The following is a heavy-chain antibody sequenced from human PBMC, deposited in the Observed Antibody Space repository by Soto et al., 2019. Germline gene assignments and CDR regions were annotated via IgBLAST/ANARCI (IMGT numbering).Heavy chain of an antibody. CDR3: ARGDRDIEMQGEYFQH. CDR1: GGTFSSYA. CDR2: IIPSFGTA. J-gene: IGHJ1*01. Sequence: VQLVQSGAEVKKPGSSVKVSCKASGGTFSSYAISWLRRAPGQGLEWMGGIIPSFGTANYAQKFQGRVKITADESTSTANMELSSQRSEDTAEYYCARGDRDIEMQGEYFQHWGQGTLVTVSS. V-gene: IGHV1-69*12.